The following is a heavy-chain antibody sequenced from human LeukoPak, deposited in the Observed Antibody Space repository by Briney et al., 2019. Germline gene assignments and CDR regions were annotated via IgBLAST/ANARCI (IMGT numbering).Heavy chain of an antibody. CDR1: GFTFSSYA. CDR2: IGGSGGST. J-gene: IGHJ4*02. V-gene: IGHV3-23*01. D-gene: IGHD3-10*01. CDR3: AKDLDALVRGVAYN. Sequence: PGGSLRLSCVASGFTFSSYAMSWVRQAPGKGLEWVSSIGGSGGSTNYADSVKGRFTMSRDTSKNTLYLQMNSLRAEDTAVYYCAKDLDALVRGVAYNWGQGTLVTVSS.